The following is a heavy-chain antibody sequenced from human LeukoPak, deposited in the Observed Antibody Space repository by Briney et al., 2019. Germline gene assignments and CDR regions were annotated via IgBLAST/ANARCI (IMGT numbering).Heavy chain of an antibody. D-gene: IGHD3-10*01. CDR2: IYYSGST. CDR1: GGSIRSYY. CDR3: ARYYGSGSYLFDY. J-gene: IGHJ4*02. Sequence: SETLSLTCTVSGGSIRSYYWSWIRQPPGKGLEWIGYIYYSGSTNYNPSLKSRVTISVDTSKNQFSLKLSSVTAADTAVYYCARYYGSGSYLFDYWGQGTLVTVSS. V-gene: IGHV4-59*01.